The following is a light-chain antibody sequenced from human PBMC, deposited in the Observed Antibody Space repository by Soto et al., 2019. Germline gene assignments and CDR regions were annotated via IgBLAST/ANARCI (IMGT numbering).Light chain of an antibody. CDR3: QQRNSYPRT. V-gene: IGKV1-9*01. J-gene: IGKJ2*02. Sequence: QWTQSRSCVSAYVGDRVTITCRASQGISSYLAWYQQKPGKAPKLLIYAASTLQSGVPSRFSGSGSETEFTLTITSLQPEDSATYYCQQRNSYPRTFGQGTKL. CDR1: QGISSY. CDR2: AAS.